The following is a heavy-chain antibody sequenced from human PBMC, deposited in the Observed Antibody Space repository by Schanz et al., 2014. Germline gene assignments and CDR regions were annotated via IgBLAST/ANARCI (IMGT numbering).Heavy chain of an antibody. J-gene: IGHJ5*01. CDR1: GYTFIGNY. Sequence: QVPLVQSGAEVKKPGSSVKVSCKGSGYTFIGNYIHWVRQAPGQGLEWMATINPSGGSTSFAQKFQGRVTMTRDTSISTVYMELTRLTFDDTAIYYCARDSDVSKYNLFDSWGQGTLVTVSS. CDR3: ARDSDVSKYNLFDS. V-gene: IGHV1-46*01. CDR2: INPSGGST.